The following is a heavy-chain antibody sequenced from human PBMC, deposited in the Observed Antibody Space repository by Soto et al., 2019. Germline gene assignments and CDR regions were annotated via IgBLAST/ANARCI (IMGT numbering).Heavy chain of an antibody. V-gene: IGHV3-48*01. D-gene: IGHD4-17*01. CDR2: ISSSSSTI. CDR1: GFTFSSYS. CDR3: ASGYDYGDYPQMDV. Sequence: EVQLVESGGGLVQPGGSLRLSCAASGFTFSSYSMNWVRQAPGKGLEWVSYISSSSSTIYYADSVKGRFTISRDNAKNSLYLQMNSLRAEDTAVYYCASGYDYGDYPQMDVWGKGTTVTVSS. J-gene: IGHJ6*04.